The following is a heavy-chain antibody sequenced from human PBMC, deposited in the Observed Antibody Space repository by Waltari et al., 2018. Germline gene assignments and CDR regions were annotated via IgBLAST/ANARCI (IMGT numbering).Heavy chain of an antibody. CDR3: ATHKLGISQHYYHMGA. D-gene: IGHD7-27*01. J-gene: IGHJ6*03. CDR2: IIPIFGIP. Sequence: VQLVQSGAEVRPPRSSVKVSCKASGGPFGGYGRNWVRMTPGQRLEWLGVIIPIFGIPDYSQKFQDRLTITADASTSTAYMELSSLTSEDTAIYFCATHKLGISQHYYHMGAWGKGTTVTISS. V-gene: IGHV1-69*12. CDR1: GGPFGGYG.